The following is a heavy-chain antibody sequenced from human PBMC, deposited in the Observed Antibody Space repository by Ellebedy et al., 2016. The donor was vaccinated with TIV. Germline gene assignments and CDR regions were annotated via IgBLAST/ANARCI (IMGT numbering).Heavy chain of an antibody. CDR2: VNRAGNT. CDR3: ARVLTTAALDY. V-gene: IGHV3-23*01. J-gene: IGHJ4*02. Sequence: GESLKISCAASGFAFRDYFMSWVRQAPGKGLEWVSSVNRAGNTHYADSVKGRFTISRDNSKNPLYLQMSSLRAEDTALYYCARVLTTAALDYWGQGTLVTVSS. D-gene: IGHD6-13*01. CDR1: GFAFRDYF.